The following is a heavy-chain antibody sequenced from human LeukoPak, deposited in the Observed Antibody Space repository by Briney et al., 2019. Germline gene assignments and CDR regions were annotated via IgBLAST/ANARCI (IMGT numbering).Heavy chain of an antibody. V-gene: IGHV1-2*02. J-gene: IGHJ3*02. CDR3: ARGQYYSDTINYYSRHDAFDI. Sequence: ASVKVSCKASGYTFTGYYMHWVRQAPGQGLEWMGWINPNSGGTNYAQKFQGRVTMTRDTSISTAYMELSRLRSEDTAVYYCARGQYYSDTINYYSRHDAFDIWGQGTMVTVSS. CDR1: GYTFTGYY. CDR2: INPNSGGT. D-gene: IGHD3-22*01.